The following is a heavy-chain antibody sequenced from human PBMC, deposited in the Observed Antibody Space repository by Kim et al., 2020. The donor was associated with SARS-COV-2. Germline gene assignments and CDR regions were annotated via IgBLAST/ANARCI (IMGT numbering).Heavy chain of an antibody. CDR1: GFTFGDYA. V-gene: IGHV3-49*03. Sequence: GGSLRLSCTASGFTFGDYAMSWFRQAPGKGLEWVGFIRSKAYGGTTEYAASVKGRFTISRDDSKSIAYLQMNSLKTEDTAVYYCNSLDTGGHYYYGMDVWGQGTTVTVS. CDR2: IRSKAYGGTT. CDR3: NSLDTGGHYYYGMDV. J-gene: IGHJ6*02. D-gene: IGHD3-10*01.